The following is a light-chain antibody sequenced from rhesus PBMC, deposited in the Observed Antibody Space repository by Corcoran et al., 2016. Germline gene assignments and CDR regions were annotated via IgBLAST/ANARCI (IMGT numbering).Light chain of an antibody. CDR2: AAS. CDR3: QQDSTAPSS. J-gene: IGKJ2*01. CDR1: QAINRE. Sequence: DIQMTQSPSSLSASAGDRVTVTCRTSQAINREVSWYQQKPGKTPTLLVYAASNLQAGVSSRFSGIGSGTVFTLTISSLQPADVSTYYCQQDSTAPSSFGQGTKVDIK. V-gene: IGKV1-94*01.